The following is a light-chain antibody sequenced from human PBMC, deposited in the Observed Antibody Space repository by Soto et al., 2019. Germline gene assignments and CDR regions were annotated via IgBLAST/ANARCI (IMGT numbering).Light chain of an antibody. CDR3: QSYDSSLTYV. Sequence: QSVLTQPPSVSGAPGQRVTISCTGSSSNIGAGYDVHWYQQLPGTAPKLLIYGNSNRPSGVPDRFSGSKSGTSASLAITGLQAEDEADYYCQSYDSSLTYVFRTGTMVTVL. V-gene: IGLV1-40*01. CDR1: SSNIGAGYD. CDR2: GNS. J-gene: IGLJ1*01.